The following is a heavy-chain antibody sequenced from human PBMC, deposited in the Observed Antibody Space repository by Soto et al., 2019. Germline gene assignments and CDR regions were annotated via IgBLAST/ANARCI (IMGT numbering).Heavy chain of an antibody. CDR3: ARGPSGDKVDS. J-gene: IGHJ4*02. V-gene: IGHV4-30-4*01. Sequence: QVQLQESGPGLVKPSQTLSLTCTVSGGSISTVDYWWSWIRQSPDMGLEWIGHVYDGGRTYNNPSLWGRVTMSVDTSKSQLSLTLSSVSAADTAVYYCARGPSGDKVDSWGQGTLVTVSS. D-gene: IGHD7-27*01. CDR2: VYDGGRT. CDR1: GGSISTVDYW.